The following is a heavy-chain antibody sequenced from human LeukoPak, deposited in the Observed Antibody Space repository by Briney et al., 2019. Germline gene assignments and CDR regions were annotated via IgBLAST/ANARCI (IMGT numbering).Heavy chain of an antibody. D-gene: IGHD3-10*01. CDR1: GFTFGSYG. Sequence: GGSLRLSCAASGFTFGSYGMHWVRQAPGKGLEWVAVISYDGSNKYYADSVKGRFTISRDNSKNTLYLQMNSLRAEDTAVYYCAKDREVRGINYYYYMDVWGKGTTVTVSS. V-gene: IGHV3-30*18. CDR3: AKDREVRGINYYYYMDV. CDR2: ISYDGSNK. J-gene: IGHJ6*03.